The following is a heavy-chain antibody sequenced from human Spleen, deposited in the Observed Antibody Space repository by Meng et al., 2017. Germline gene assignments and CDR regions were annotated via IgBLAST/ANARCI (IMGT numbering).Heavy chain of an antibody. J-gene: IGHJ4*02. CDR1: GGPFNTYY. D-gene: IGHD6-19*01. V-gene: IGHV4-34*01. CDR2: IHHSGST. Sequence: QVQLQQWGAGRWKPSEPLSPPCAVYGGPFNTYYWTWIRQPPGKGLEWIGEIHHSGSTNYNPSLKSRVTISTGTSKNQFSLKLSSVTAADTAVYYCARGAGLLMTVAGGYDFWGQGTLVTVSS. CDR3: ARGAGLLMTVAGGYDF.